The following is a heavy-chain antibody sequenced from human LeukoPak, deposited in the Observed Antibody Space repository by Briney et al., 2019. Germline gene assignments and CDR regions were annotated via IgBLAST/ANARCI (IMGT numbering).Heavy chain of an antibody. V-gene: IGHV3-74*01. Sequence: GGSLRLSCAASGFTFRNFWMHWGRRAAGQGLGGVPRIHSHRSSTNQADSVKGRLTISKDNAKNTLYLQMNSLRAEDTALYYCAREAQPRGTFDYWGQGILVTVSS. J-gene: IGHJ4*02. CDR2: IHSHRSST. D-gene: IGHD2-15*01. CDR3: AREAQPRGTFDY. CDR1: GFTFRNFW.